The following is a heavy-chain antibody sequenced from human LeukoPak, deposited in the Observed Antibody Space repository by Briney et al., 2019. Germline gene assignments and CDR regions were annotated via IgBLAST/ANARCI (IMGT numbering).Heavy chain of an antibody. CDR2: IYHSGST. D-gene: IGHD6-19*01. CDR3: ASGLLYISGWTFDY. Sequence: SETLSLTCAVYGGSFSSSNWWSWVRQPPGKGPEWIGEIYHSGSTNYNPSLESRVTMSVDKSKNLFSLKLTSVTAADTAVYYCASGLLYISGWTFDYWGQGTLVTVSS. V-gene: IGHV4-4*02. CDR1: GGSFSSSNW. J-gene: IGHJ4*02.